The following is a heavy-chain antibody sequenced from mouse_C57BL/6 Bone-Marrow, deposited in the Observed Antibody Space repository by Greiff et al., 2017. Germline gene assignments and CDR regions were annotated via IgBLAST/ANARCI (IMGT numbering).Heavy chain of an antibody. D-gene: IGHD2-3*01. CDR1: GFNFTDDY. CDR3: SSFDGNYFDF. Sequence: VQLQQPGAELVRPGASVKLSCTASGFNFTDDYIHWVKQRPEQGLEWIGWIDPEIGDTEYAAKFKGKATITSDTSSNTAYLQLSSLTSEDTAVYYCSSFDGNYFDFWGQGTPPTVAS. J-gene: IGHJ2*01. V-gene: IGHV14-4*01. CDR2: IDPEIGDT.